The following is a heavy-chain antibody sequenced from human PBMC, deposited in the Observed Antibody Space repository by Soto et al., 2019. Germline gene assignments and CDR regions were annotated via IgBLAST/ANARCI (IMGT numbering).Heavy chain of an antibody. CDR2: INAGDGVT. J-gene: IGHJ4*02. CDR1: GYTFTSYA. Sequence: QVQLVQSGAEVKKPGASVKVSCKASGYTFTSYAMHWVRQAPGQRLEWMGWINAGDGVTKYSQKFQGRVTITWDTSASTAYMELSSLRSEDTAVFYCARGDAGTDFDYWGQGTLVTVSS. V-gene: IGHV1-3*01. D-gene: IGHD3-10*01. CDR3: ARGDAGTDFDY.